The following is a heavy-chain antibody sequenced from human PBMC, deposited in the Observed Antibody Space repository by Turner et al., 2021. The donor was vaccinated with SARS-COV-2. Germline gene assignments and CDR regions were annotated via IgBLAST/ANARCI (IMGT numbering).Heavy chain of an antibody. Sequence: QVQLVESGGGVVQHGRSLRLYCAESGFTFRSYGMHWVRQAPGKGLEWVAVIWYDGSNKYYADSVKGRFTISRDNSKNTLYLQMNSLRAEDTAVYYCARGLRYCDWLLGSFEIAFDIWGQGTMVTVSS. CDR2: IWYDGSNK. J-gene: IGHJ3*02. CDR3: ARGLRYCDWLLGSFEIAFDI. V-gene: IGHV3-33*01. D-gene: IGHD3-9*01. CDR1: GFTFRSYG.